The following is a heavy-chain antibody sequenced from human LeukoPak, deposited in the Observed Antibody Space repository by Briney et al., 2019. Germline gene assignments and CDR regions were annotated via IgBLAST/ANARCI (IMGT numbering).Heavy chain of an antibody. J-gene: IGHJ6*02. CDR2: INPSGGST. CDR1: GYTFTSYY. D-gene: IGHD6-13*01. V-gene: IGHV1-46*01. CDR3: ARAYSSSWYPYYYYGMDV. Sequence: GASVKVSCKASGYTFTSYYMHWVRQAPGQGLEWMGIINPSGGSTSYAQEFQGRVPMTRDTSTSTVYMELSSLRSEDTAVYYCARAYSSSWYPYYYYGMDVWGQGTTVTVSS.